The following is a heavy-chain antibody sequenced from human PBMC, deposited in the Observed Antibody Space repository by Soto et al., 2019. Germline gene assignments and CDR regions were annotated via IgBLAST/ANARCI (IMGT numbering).Heavy chain of an antibody. J-gene: IGHJ4*02. CDR3: AIDTWPNFDY. Sequence: QVQLVESGGGVVQPGRSLRLSCAASGFTFSSYAMHWVRQAPGKGLEWVAVISYDGSNKYYADSVKGLFTISRDNSKNTLYLQMNILRAEDTAVYYCAIDTWPNFDYWGQGTLVTVSS. D-gene: IGHD3-16*01. CDR2: ISYDGSNK. V-gene: IGHV3-30-3*01. CDR1: GFTFSSYA.